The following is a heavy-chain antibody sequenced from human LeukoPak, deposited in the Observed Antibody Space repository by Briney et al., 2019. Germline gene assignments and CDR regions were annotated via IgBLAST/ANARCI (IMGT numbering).Heavy chain of an antibody. V-gene: IGHV3-7*03. CDR1: GFTFSSYW. D-gene: IGHD3-9*01. Sequence: GGSLRLSCAASGFTFSSYWISWVRQAPGKGLEWVANIKQAGSEKYYVDSVKGRFTISRDNAKNSLYLQMNSLRAEDTAVYYCAGVNYVLRYFGWFEPHGGYFDYWGQGTLVTVSS. CDR2: IKQAGSEK. J-gene: IGHJ4*02. CDR3: AGVNYVLRYFGWFEPHGGYFDY.